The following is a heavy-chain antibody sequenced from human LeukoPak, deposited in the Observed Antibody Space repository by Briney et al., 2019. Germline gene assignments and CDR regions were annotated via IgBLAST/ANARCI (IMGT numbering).Heavy chain of an antibody. CDR1: GGSVSTISYY. CDR3: VRRRDCTSSSCYSGYFDP. J-gene: IGHJ5*02. CDR2: VYYRGNT. D-gene: IGHD2-2*01. V-gene: IGHV4-39*01. Sequence: SETLSLTCTVSGGSVSTISYYWGWIRQPPGQGMEWIGTVYYRGNTYYNPTLRSRVTISLDTSKSQFSLKVTSVTAADTAIYYCVRRRDCTSSSCYSGYFDPWGQGTLVTVSS.